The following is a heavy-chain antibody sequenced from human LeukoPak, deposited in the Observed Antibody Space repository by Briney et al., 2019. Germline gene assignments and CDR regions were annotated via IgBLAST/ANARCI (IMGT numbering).Heavy chain of an antibody. J-gene: IGHJ3*02. D-gene: IGHD6-25*01. Sequence: SETLCLTCTVSGGSISSYYWNWIRQPPGKGLEWIGYIDYSESTNYNPSLKSRVTISVDTSKNQFSLKLNSVTAADTAVYYCARGRRSSGRHDASDIWGQGTLVTVSS. CDR2: IDYSEST. CDR1: GGSISSYY. CDR3: ARGRRSSGRHDASDI. V-gene: IGHV4-59*01.